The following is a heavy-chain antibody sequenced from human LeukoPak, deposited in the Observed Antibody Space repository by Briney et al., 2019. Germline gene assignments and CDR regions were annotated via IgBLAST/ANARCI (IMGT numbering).Heavy chain of an antibody. V-gene: IGHV3-21*01. J-gene: IGHJ4*02. CDR2: ISSSSSYI. CDR3: ARSDPNSSGLDY. CDR1: GFTFSSYS. Sequence: PGGSLRLSCAASGFTFSSYSMKWVRKAPGKGLEWVSSISSSSSYIYYADSVKGRFTISRDNAKNSLYLRMNSLRAEDTAVYYCARSDPNSSGLDYWGQGTLVTVSS. D-gene: IGHD6-19*01.